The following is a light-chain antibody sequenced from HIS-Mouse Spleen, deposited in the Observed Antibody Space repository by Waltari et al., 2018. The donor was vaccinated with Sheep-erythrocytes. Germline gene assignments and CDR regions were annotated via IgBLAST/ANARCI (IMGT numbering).Light chain of an antibody. Sequence: QSALTQPRSVSGSPGQSVTISCTGTSSDVGGYNYVSWYQKHPGKAPKHMIYDVSKRPSGVPYRFSGSKSSNTASLTISGLQAEDEADYYCCSYAGSYNHVFATGTKVTVL. V-gene: IGLV2-11*01. CDR2: DVS. CDR1: SSDVGGYNY. CDR3: CSYAGSYNHV. J-gene: IGLJ1*01.